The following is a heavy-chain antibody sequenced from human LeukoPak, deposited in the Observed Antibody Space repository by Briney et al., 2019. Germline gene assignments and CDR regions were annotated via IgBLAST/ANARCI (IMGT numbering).Heavy chain of an antibody. CDR3: ARGDSGSYYRLLY. V-gene: IGHV1-2*02. CDR1: GYTFTGYY. Sequence: ASVKVSCKASGYTFTGYYMHWVRQAPGQGLEWVGWINPNSGGTNYAQKFQGRVTMTRDTSISTAYMELSRLRSDDTAVYYCARGDSGSYYRLLYWGQGTLVTVSS. D-gene: IGHD1-26*01. CDR2: INPNSGGT. J-gene: IGHJ4*02.